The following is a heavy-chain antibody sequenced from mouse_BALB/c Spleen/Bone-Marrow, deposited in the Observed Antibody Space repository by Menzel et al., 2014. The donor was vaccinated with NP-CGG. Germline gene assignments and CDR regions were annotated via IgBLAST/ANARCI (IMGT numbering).Heavy chain of an antibody. Sequence: VQLKDSGPELVKPGASVKISCKASGYSFTGYYMHWVKQSHGNSLDWIGYIYPYSGVSSYNQKFKGKATLTVDKSSSTAYMELRSLTSDDSAVYYCESRGEYFDVWGAGTTVTVSS. V-gene: IGHV1-31*01. CDR2: IYPYSGVS. CDR1: GYSFTGYY. J-gene: IGHJ1*01. CDR3: ESRGEYFDV.